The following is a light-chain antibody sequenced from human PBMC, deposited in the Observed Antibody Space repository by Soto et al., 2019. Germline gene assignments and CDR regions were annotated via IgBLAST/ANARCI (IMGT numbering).Light chain of an antibody. CDR2: DAS. Sequence: EIVLTQSPAPLSLSPGERATLSCTSSQSVSSYLAWYQQKPGQAPRLLIYDASNRATGIPARFSGSGSGTDFTLTISSLEPEDLAVYYCQQRSNWPPWTFGQGTKVDI. J-gene: IGKJ1*01. CDR1: QSVSSY. CDR3: QQRSNWPPWT. V-gene: IGKV3-11*01.